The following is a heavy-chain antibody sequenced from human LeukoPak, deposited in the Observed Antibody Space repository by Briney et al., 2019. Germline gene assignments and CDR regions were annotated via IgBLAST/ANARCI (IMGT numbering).Heavy chain of an antibody. V-gene: IGHV3-48*03. J-gene: IGHJ4*02. CDR3: ARDPTALQNWDDFTLDY. CDR2: ISSSTGTV. Sequence: GGSLRLSCEASGFTFSSYEMNWVRQAPGKGPEGGGWISSSTGTVYYADSVKGRFTISRDNAKNSLYLQMNSLRAEDTAVYYCARDPTALQNWDDFTLDYWGQGALVTVSS. D-gene: IGHD1-1*01. CDR1: GFTFSSYE.